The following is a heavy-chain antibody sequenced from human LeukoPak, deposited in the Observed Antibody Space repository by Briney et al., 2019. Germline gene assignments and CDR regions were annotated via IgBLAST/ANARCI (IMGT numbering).Heavy chain of an antibody. V-gene: IGHV1-46*01. CDR1: GYAFTSYD. D-gene: IGHD4-17*01. CDR2: INPSGGST. J-gene: IGHJ4*02. CDR3: ARDHQYGDHDGTFDY. Sequence: ASVKVSCKASGYAFTSYDINWARQATGQGLEWMGIINPSGGSTSYAQKFQGRVTMTRDMSTSTVYMELSSLRSEDTAVYYCARDHQYGDHDGTFDYWGQGTLVTVSS.